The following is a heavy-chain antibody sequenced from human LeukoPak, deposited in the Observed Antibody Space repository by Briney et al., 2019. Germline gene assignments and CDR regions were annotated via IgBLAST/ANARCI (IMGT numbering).Heavy chain of an antibody. J-gene: IGHJ4*02. CDR1: GFTFSSYG. Sequence: PGGSLRLSCAASGFTFSSYGMHWVRQAPGKGLEWVAFIRYDGSNKYYADSVKGRFTISRDNAKNSLFLQMNSLRAEDTAVYYCATDRRLDYWGQGTLVTVSS. V-gene: IGHV3-30*02. CDR3: ATDRRLDY. D-gene: IGHD6-6*01. CDR2: IRYDGSNK.